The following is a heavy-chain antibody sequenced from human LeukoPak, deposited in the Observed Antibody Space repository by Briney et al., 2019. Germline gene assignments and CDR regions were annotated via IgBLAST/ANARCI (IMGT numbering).Heavy chain of an antibody. CDR2: IRYDGSNK. V-gene: IGHV3-30*02. D-gene: IGHD3-10*01. J-gene: IGHJ6*02. CDR3: AKDVGFYYYYGMDV. CDR1: GFTFNNYW. Sequence: GGSLRLSCAASGFTFNNYWMSWVRQAPGKGLEWVAFIRYDGSNKYYADSVKGRFTISRDNSKNTLYLQMNSLRAEDTAVYYCAKDVGFYYYYGMDVWGQGTTVTVSS.